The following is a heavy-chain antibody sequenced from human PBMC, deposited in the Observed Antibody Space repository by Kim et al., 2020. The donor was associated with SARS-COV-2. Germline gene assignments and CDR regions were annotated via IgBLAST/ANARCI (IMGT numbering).Heavy chain of an antibody. Sequence: TYYPGSVKGRFTISRENAKNSLYLQMNSLRAGDTAVYYCARAHRGGWFDPWGQGTLVTVSS. CDR2: T. J-gene: IGHJ5*02. V-gene: IGHV3-13*01. CDR3: ARAHRGGWFDP. D-gene: IGHD1-26*01.